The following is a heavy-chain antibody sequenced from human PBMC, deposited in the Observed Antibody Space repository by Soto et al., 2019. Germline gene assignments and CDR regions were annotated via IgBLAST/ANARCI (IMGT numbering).Heavy chain of an antibody. CDR2: IYYSGST. Sequence: PSETLSLTCTVSGGSISSSSYYWGWIRQPPGKGLEWIGSIYYSGSTYYNPSLKSRVTISVDTSKNQFSLKLSSVTAADTAVYYCATISNILTGYYRPHYYYGMDVWGQGTTVTVSS. V-gene: IGHV4-39*01. D-gene: IGHD3-9*01. CDR1: GGSISSSSYY. J-gene: IGHJ6*02. CDR3: ATISNILTGYYRPHYYYGMDV.